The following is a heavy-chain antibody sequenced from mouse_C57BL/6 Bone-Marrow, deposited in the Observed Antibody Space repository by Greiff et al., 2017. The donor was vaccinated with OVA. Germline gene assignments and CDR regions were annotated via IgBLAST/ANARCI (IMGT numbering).Heavy chain of an antibody. CDR3: ARSTITTGVRYFDV. CDR1: GYAFTNYL. V-gene: IGHV1-54*01. D-gene: IGHD1-1*01. Sequence: QVQLQQSGAELVRPGTSVKVSCKASGYAFTNYLIEWVKQRPGQGLEWIGVINPGSGGTDYNEKFKGKGTLTADKFSSTAYMQLSSLTSEDSAVDFCARSTITTGVRYFDVWGTGTTVTVSS. CDR2: INPGSGGT. J-gene: IGHJ1*03.